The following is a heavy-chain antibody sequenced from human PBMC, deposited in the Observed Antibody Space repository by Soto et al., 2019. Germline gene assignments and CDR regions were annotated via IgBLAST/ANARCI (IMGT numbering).Heavy chain of an antibody. CDR3: ASDPGIAAAGMDY. J-gene: IGHJ4*02. V-gene: IGHV3-48*04. D-gene: IGHD6-25*01. Sequence: EVQLVESGGGLIQPGGSLRLSCAASGFSFNTYAMNWVRQAPGKGLEWISYISSSSSRIYYADSLKGRLTLSRDNAKNSLYLQMNSLRAEDTAVYYCASDPGIAAAGMDYWGQGTLVTVSS. CDR2: ISSSSSRI. CDR1: GFSFNTYA.